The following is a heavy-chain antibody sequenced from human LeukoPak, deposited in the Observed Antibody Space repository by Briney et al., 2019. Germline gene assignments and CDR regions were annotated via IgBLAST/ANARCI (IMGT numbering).Heavy chain of an antibody. CDR3: ANYKDAMVGAIPPNC. CDR2: IYYSGRT. D-gene: IGHD3-10*01. CDR1: GGSISSSGYY. J-gene: IGHJ4*02. Sequence: PSETLSLTCTVSGGSISSSGYYWGWIRQPPGKGLEWIGSIYYSGRTYYNPSLQSRVTISVDTSKNQFSLKLSFVTAADTAVYYCANYKDAMVGAIPPNCWGQGTLVTVSS. V-gene: IGHV4-39*01.